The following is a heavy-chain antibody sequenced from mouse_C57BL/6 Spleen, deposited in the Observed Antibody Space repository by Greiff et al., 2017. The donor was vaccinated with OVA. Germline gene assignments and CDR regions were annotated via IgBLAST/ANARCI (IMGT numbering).Heavy chain of an antibody. CDR3: ARDAEDSPYWYFDD. J-gene: IGHJ1*03. CDR1: GFTFSDFY. V-gene: IGHV7-1*01. CDR2: SSNKASDYTT. Sequence: EVNVVESGGGLVQSGRSLRLSCATSGFTFSDFYMEWVRQAPGKGLEWIAESSNKASDYTTEYSASVKGRFIVSRDTSQSILYLQMHALRAEDTAIDYWARDAEDSPYWYFDDWGTGTTVTVSS.